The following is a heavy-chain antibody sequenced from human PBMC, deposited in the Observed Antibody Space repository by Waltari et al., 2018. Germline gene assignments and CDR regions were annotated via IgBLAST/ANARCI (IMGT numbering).Heavy chain of an antibody. CDR1: GYTFTGSY. CDR2: IIPILGIA. D-gene: IGHD1-26*01. Sequence: QVQLVQSGAEVKKPGASVKVSCKASGYTFTGSYMHWVRQAPGQGLEWMGWIIPILGIANYAQKFQGRVTITADKSTSTAYMELSSLRSEDTAVYYCATQWELLRGYDAFDIWGQGTMVTVSS. V-gene: IGHV1-69*09. J-gene: IGHJ3*02. CDR3: ATQWELLRGYDAFDI.